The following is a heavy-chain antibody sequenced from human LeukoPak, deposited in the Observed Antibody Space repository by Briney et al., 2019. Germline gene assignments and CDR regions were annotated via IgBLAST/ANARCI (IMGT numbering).Heavy chain of an antibody. CDR1: GYTFTSYG. Sequence: ASVKVSCKASGYTFTSYGISWVRQAPGPGLEWLGWISAYNGNTNYAQKFQGRVTMTTDTSTSTAYMELRSLRSDDTAVYYCARPPGAVNSSGWFDPWGQGTLVTVSS. CDR3: ARPPGAVNSSGWFDP. J-gene: IGHJ5*02. D-gene: IGHD6-19*01. CDR2: ISAYNGNT. V-gene: IGHV1-18*01.